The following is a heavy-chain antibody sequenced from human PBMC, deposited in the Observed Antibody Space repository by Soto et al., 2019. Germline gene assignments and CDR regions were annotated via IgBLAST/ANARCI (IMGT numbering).Heavy chain of an antibody. V-gene: IGHV4-59*01. J-gene: IGHJ4*02. Sequence: PSETLSLTCTVSGDSISGYYWNWIRQPPGKGLEWIGYIYYSGSTYYNPSLKSRVTIPIDTSKNQISLKLSSVTAADAAVYYCGRFWGSVVGHPIDYWGQGTQVTVSS. CDR1: GDSISGYY. CDR3: GRFWGSVVGHPIDY. CDR2: IYYSGST. D-gene: IGHD3-16*01.